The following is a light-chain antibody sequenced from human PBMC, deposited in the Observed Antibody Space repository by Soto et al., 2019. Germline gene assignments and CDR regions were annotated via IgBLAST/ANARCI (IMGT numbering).Light chain of an antibody. J-gene: IGLJ1*01. CDR3: SSYTSRSTLDYV. V-gene: IGLV2-14*01. CDR2: EVS. Sequence: QSVLTQPASVSGSPGQSITISCTGTSSDVGGYNYVSWYQQHPGKAPKLMIYEVSNRPSGVSNRFSGSKSGNTASLTISGLQAEDEADYYCSSYTSRSTLDYVFGSGTKVTVL. CDR1: SSDVGGYNY.